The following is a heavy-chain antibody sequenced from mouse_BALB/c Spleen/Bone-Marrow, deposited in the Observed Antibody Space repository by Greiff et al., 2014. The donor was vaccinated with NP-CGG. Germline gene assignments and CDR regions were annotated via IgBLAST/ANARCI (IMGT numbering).Heavy chain of an antibody. V-gene: IGHV7-3*02. CDR2: IRNKANGYTS. J-gene: IGHJ2*01. CDR1: GFTFTDYY. Sequence: EVLLVESGGGLVQPGGSLRLSCATSGFTFTDYYMNWVRQPPGKALEWLGFIRNKANGYTSEYSATVKARFTISRDNSQNILYLQMNTLRAEDSATYCCARDKGRVFFDYWGQGTTLTVSS. CDR3: ARDKGRVFFDY.